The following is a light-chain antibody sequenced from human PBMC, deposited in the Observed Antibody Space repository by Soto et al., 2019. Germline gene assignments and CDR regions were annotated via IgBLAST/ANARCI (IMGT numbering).Light chain of an antibody. CDR3: QDYGSSRT. J-gene: IGKJ1*01. Sequence: NLLTQSPGTLSLSPGERATLSCGASQGVNGNYLAWYQQKPGQPPRLLMYGASYRAPGIPDRFSGSGSETDFTLTITRLEPEDFAVYYCQDYGSSRTFGQGTKVEMK. CDR2: GAS. V-gene: IGKV3-20*01. CDR1: QGVNGNY.